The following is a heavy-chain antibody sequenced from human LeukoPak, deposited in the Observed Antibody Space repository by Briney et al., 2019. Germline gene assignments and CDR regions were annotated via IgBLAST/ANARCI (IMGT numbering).Heavy chain of an antibody. CDR3: TREPDYSNSEYFDY. CDR2: ISNSGSTT. Sequence: PGGSLRLSCAASGFTFSSYEMNWVRQAPGKGLEWVSYISNSGSTTYYAESVKGRFTISRDNAKKSLYLQMSSLRAEDTAVYYCTREPDYSNSEYFDYWGQGTLVTVSS. V-gene: IGHV3-48*03. D-gene: IGHD4-11*01. J-gene: IGHJ4*02. CDR1: GFTFSSYE.